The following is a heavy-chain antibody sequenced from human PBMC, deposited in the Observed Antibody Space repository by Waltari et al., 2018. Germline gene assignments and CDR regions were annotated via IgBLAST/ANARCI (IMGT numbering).Heavy chain of an antibody. CDR2: ISAYNGNT. V-gene: IGHV1-18*01. D-gene: IGHD2-8*02. CDR3: ARRSCTGECYAPYVY. Sequence: QVQLVQSGAEVKKPGASVKVSCKASGYTFTNFGINWVRQAPGQGLEWMGWISAYNGNTYYAQTFQGWVTMTRDTSTSTVYMELSSLKSDDTAMYYCARRSCTGECYAPYVYWGQGSLVTVSS. J-gene: IGHJ4*02. CDR1: GYTFTNFG.